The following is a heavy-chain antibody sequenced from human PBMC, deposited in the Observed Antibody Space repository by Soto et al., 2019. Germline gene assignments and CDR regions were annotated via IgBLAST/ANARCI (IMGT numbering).Heavy chain of an antibody. V-gene: IGHV3-23*01. D-gene: IGHD6-19*01. CDR1: GFTFSTYA. CDR2: ISSYGRSA. CDR3: AKDLWTAVEGTGY. J-gene: IGHJ4*02. Sequence: PGGSLRLSCAASGFTFSTYAMSWVRQAPGKGPEWVSGISSYGRSAYYADSVKGRFTISRDNSKNALYLQMNNLRAEDTAIYYCAKDLWTAVEGTGYWGQGTLVTVSS.